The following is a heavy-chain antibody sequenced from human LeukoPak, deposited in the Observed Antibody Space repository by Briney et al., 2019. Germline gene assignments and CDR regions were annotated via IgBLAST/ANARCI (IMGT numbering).Heavy chain of an antibody. V-gene: IGHV4-39*07. J-gene: IGHJ4*02. CDR1: GGSISSSSYY. Sequence: PSETLSLTCTVSGGSISSSSYYWGWIRQPPGKGLEWIGSIYYSGSTYYNPSLKSRVTISVDTSKNQFSLKLSSVTAADTAVYYCASAKGEILYYFDYWGQGTLVTVSS. CDR3: ASAKGEILYYFDY. D-gene: IGHD3-10*01. CDR2: IYYSGST.